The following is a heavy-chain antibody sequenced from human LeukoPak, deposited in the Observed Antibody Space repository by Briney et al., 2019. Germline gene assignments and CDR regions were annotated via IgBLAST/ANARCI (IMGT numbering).Heavy chain of an antibody. Sequence: ASAKVSCKASGYTFTSYYMHWVRQAPGQGLEWMGIINPSGGSTSYAQKFQGRVTMTRDTSTSTVYMELSSLRSEDTAVYYCARDYESIQQWDFDWFVGYWGQGTLVTVSS. J-gene: IGHJ4*02. CDR1: GYTFTSYY. D-gene: IGHD3-9*01. CDR2: INPSGGST. V-gene: IGHV1-46*01. CDR3: ARDYESIQQWDFDWFVGY.